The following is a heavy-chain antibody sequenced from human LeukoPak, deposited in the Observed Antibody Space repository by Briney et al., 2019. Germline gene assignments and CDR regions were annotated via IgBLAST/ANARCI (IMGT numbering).Heavy chain of an antibody. CDR1: GYTFTSYG. CDR3: AGDASGIVGATTFDY. Sequence: ASVKVSCKASGYTFTSYGISWVRQAPGQGLEWMGWISAYNGNTNYAQKLQGRVTMTTDTSTSTAYMELRSLRSDDTAVYYCAGDASGIVGATTFDYWGQGTLVTVSS. J-gene: IGHJ4*02. V-gene: IGHV1-18*01. D-gene: IGHD1-26*01. CDR2: ISAYNGNT.